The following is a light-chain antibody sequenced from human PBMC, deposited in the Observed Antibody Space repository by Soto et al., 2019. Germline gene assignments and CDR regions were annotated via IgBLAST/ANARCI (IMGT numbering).Light chain of an antibody. Sequence: DIQMTQSPFPLSAFVGDRVTITCQASHDISNHLNWYQQKPGKAPKLLIYEASNLEAGVPSRFSGSGSGTDFTFTISSLQPEDIATYYCQQYDNLLTFGGGTKVEVK. CDR1: HDISNH. V-gene: IGKV1-33*01. CDR3: QQYDNLLT. J-gene: IGKJ4*01. CDR2: EAS.